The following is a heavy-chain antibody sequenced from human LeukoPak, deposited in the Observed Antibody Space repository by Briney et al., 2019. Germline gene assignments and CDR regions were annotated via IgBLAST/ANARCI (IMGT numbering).Heavy chain of an antibody. CDR3: ARDRGCTSTTCSAPGGMDV. Sequence: GGSLRLSCAASGFTFTSYAMSWVRQAPGKGLEWVAVISYDGSNKYYADSVKGRFTISRDNSKNTLYLQMNSLRAEDTAVYYCARDRGCTSTTCSAPGGMDVWGKGTTVTVSS. D-gene: IGHD2-2*01. CDR2: ISYDGSNK. CDR1: GFTFTSYA. V-gene: IGHV3-30-3*01. J-gene: IGHJ6*03.